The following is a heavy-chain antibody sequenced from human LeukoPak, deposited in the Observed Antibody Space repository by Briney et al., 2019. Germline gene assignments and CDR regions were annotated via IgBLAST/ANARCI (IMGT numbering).Heavy chain of an antibody. J-gene: IGHJ4*02. Sequence: GGSLRPSCAASGLTFSRSWMHWVRQAPGKGLVWVSRINSDGSSTNYADSVKGRFTISRDNAKNTLYLQTNSLRAEDTAVYYCARAEIYYYGSGSPDYWGQGTLVTVSS. D-gene: IGHD3-10*01. CDR1: GLTFSRSW. V-gene: IGHV3-74*01. CDR2: INSDGSST. CDR3: ARAEIYYYGSGSPDY.